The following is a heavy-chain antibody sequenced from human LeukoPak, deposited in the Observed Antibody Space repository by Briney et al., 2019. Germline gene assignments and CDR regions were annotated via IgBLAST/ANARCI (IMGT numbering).Heavy chain of an antibody. V-gene: IGHV1-3*01. Sequence: GASVKVSCKASGYTFTGYAMHWVRQAPGQRLEWMGWINAGNGNTKYSQKFQGRVTITRDTSASTAYMELSSLRSEDTAVYYCARVRSCSSTSCYGGYYYMDVWGKGTTVTVSS. D-gene: IGHD2-2*01. CDR3: ARVRSCSSTSCYGGYYYMDV. J-gene: IGHJ6*03. CDR2: INAGNGNT. CDR1: GYTFTGYA.